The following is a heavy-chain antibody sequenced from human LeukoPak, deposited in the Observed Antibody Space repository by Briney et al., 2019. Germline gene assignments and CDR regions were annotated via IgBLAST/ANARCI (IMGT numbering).Heavy chain of an antibody. Sequence: PSQTLSLTCTVSGGSISSGGYYWSWIRQHPGKGLEWIGYISYSGSTHYNPSLKSRVTISVDTSKNQFSLRLSSVTAADTAVYYSARLASGSYGPLTPFDYWGQGTLVTVTS. CDR2: ISYSGST. CDR1: GGSISSGGYY. V-gene: IGHV4-31*03. D-gene: IGHD1-26*01. CDR3: ARLASGSYGPLTPFDY. J-gene: IGHJ4*02.